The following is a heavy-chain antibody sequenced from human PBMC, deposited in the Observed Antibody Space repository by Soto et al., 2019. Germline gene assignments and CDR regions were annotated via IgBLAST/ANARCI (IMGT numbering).Heavy chain of an antibody. CDR2: ISGSGGST. Sequence: EVQLLESGGGLVQPGGSLRLSCAASGFTFSSYAMSWVRQAPGKGLEWVSAISGSGGSTYYADSVKGRFTNSRDNSKNTLYLQMNCRRAEDTAVYYCANELGDSSGWYWCYFDYWGQGSLVTVAS. D-gene: IGHD6-19*01. J-gene: IGHJ4*02. V-gene: IGHV3-23*01. CDR1: GFTFSSYA. CDR3: ANELGDSSGWYWCYFDY.